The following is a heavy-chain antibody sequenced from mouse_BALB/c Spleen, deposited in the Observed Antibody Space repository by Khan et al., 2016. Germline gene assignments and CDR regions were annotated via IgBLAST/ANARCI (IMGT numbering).Heavy chain of an antibody. CDR2: IDSNGGST. V-gene: IGHV5-6-3*01. J-gene: IGHJ2*01. D-gene: IGHD1-3*01. Sequence: EVGLVESGGGIVQPGGSLKRSCAASRFTISSYGMSSVRQTPDKRLELVATIDSNGGSTDYPDSVKRRFTISGDNAKNALYLQMNNLRAEDTGIYYCTHERESAYWGQGTTLTVSS. CDR3: THERESAY. CDR1: RFTISSYG.